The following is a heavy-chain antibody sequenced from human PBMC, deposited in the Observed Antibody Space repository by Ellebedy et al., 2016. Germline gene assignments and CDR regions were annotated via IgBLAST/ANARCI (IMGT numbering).Heavy chain of an antibody. J-gene: IGHJ4*02. Sequence: GGSLRLSCAASGFTFSSYAMSWVRQAPGKGLEWVSAISGSGGSTYYADSMKGRFTISRDNSKNTLYLQMNSLRAEDTAVYYCAADWEWELPPPFDYWGQGTLVTVSS. V-gene: IGHV3-23*01. CDR1: GFTFSSYA. CDR2: ISGSGGST. CDR3: AADWEWELPPPFDY. D-gene: IGHD1-26*01.